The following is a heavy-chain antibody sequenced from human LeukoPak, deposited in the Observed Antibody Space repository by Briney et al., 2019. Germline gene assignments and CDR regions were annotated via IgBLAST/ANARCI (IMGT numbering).Heavy chain of an antibody. J-gene: IGHJ4*02. D-gene: IGHD3-22*01. V-gene: IGHV3-21*01. CDR1: GFTFSSYA. Sequence: GGSLRLSCAASGFTFSSYAMNWVRQAPGKGLEWISSISSSSSYIYYADSVKGRFTISRDNAKNSLYLQMNSLRAEDTAVYYCARDDVYDSSGYLFDYWGQGTLVTVSS. CDR2: ISSSSSYI. CDR3: ARDDVYDSSGYLFDY.